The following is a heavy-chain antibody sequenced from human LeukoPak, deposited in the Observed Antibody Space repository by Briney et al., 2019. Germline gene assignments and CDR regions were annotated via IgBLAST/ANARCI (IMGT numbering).Heavy chain of an antibody. CDR3: AELGITMIGGV. CDR2: IRNSGNTI. J-gene: IGHJ6*04. Sequence: GGSLRLSCAASGFTFSHHGMHWVRQAPGKGLEWVSYIRNSGNTIYYADSVKGRFTISRDNAKNSLYLQMNSLRAEDTAVYYCAELGITMIGGVWGKGTTVTISS. D-gene: IGHD3-10*02. CDR1: GFTFSHHG. V-gene: IGHV3-48*04.